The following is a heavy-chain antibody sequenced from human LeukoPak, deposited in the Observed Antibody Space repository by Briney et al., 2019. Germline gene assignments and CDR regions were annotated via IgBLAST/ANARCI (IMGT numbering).Heavy chain of an antibody. CDR2: VHYSGST. CDR3: ARGRTGSYFAADY. J-gene: IGHJ4*02. CDR1: GGSISSYY. Sequence: SETLSLTCTVAGGSISSYYWSWVRQPPGKGLEWIGYVHYSGSTKYNPSLKSRVTISVDTSKNQFSLKLSSVTAADTAVYYCARGRTGSYFAADYWGQGTLVTVSS. D-gene: IGHD1-26*01. V-gene: IGHV4-59*01.